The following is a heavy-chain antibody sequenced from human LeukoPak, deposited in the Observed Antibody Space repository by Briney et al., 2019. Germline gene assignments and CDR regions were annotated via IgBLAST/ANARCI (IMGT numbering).Heavy chain of an antibody. V-gene: IGHV4-59*01. CDR3: AAQLAYFDY. CDR1: GDAISSYV. CDR2: IHYSGGT. Sequence: SETLSLSCTVSGDAISSYVWSWIRQPPGKGLEWIGYIHYSGGTQYNPSLKSRVTISIDMSKKQFSLRLRFLTAADTAVYYCAAQLAYFDYWEQGTLVTVSS. J-gene: IGHJ4*02. D-gene: IGHD1-1*01.